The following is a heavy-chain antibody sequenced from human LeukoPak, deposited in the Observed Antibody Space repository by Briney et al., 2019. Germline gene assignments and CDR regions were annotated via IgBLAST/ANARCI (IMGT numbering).Heavy chain of an antibody. J-gene: IGHJ4*02. CDR2: INHSGST. V-gene: IGHV4-34*01. CDR3: ARGGNDGYRY. Sequence: PSETLSLTCAVYGGSFSGYYWSWIRQPPGKGLEWIGGINHSGSTNYNPSLKSRVTISVDTSKNQFSLKLSSVTAADTAVYYCARGGNDGYRYWGQGTLVTVPS. D-gene: IGHD5-24*01. CDR1: GGSFSGYY.